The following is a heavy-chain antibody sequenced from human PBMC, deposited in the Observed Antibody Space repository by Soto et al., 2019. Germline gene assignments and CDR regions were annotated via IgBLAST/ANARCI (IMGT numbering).Heavy chain of an antibody. CDR3: ARGYCSSTSCQYYFDF. D-gene: IGHD2-2*01. CDR2: INGGNGDT. Sequence: ASVKVSCKASGYTFTGYAIHWVRQAPGQRHEWMGWINGGNGDTKYSQKFQGRVTITRDTSASTAYMELTSLGSEDTAVYHCARGYCSSTSCQYYFDFWGQGTLVTVSS. J-gene: IGHJ4*02. V-gene: IGHV1-3*01. CDR1: GYTFTGYA.